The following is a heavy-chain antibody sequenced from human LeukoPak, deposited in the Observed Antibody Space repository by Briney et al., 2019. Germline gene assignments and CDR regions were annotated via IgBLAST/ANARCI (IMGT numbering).Heavy chain of an antibody. CDR2: ISWNSGSI. J-gene: IGHJ4*02. Sequence: GRSLRLSCAASGFTFDDYAMHWVRQAPGKGLEWVSGISWNSGSIGYADSVKGRFTISRDNAKNSLYLQMNSLRAEDTALYYCAKDTRGSYVYWGQGTLVTVSS. D-gene: IGHD1-26*01. CDR1: GFTFDDYA. V-gene: IGHV3-9*01. CDR3: AKDTRGSYVY.